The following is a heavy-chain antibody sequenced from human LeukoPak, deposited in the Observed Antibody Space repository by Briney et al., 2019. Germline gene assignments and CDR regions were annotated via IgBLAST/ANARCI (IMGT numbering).Heavy chain of an antibody. Sequence: GASVKVSCKASGYTFTSYYMHWVRQAPGQGLEWRGIINPSGGSTSYAQKFQGRVTMTRDMSTSTVYMELSSLRSEDTAVYYCARAGYSGYEAYYFDYWGQGTLVTVSS. V-gene: IGHV1-46*01. CDR3: ARAGYSGYEAYYFDY. CDR2: INPSGGST. CDR1: GYTFTSYY. D-gene: IGHD5-12*01. J-gene: IGHJ4*02.